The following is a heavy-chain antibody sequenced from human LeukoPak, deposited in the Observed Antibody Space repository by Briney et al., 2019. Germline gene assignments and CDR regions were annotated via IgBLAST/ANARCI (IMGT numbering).Heavy chain of an antibody. CDR3: ARAVRGVILGYYFDY. CDR2: IYHSGST. Sequence: SETLSLTCAVSGYSVSSGYYWGWIRQPPGKGLEWIGSIYHSGSTYYNPCLKSRVTISVDTSKNQFSLKLSSVTAADTAVYYCARAVRGVILGYYFDYWGQGTLVTVSS. J-gene: IGHJ4*02. D-gene: IGHD3-10*01. V-gene: IGHV4-38-2*01. CDR1: GYSVSSGYY.